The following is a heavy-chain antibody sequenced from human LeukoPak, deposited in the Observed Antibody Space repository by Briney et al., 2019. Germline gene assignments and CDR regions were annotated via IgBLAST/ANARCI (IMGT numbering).Heavy chain of an antibody. CDR1: GGSISSSSYY. CDR2: IYYSGST. Sequence: SETLSLTCTVSGGSISSSSYYWGWIRQPPGKGLEWIGYIYYSGSTNYNPSLKSRVTISVDTSKNQFSLKLSSVTAADTAVYYCARDRGVTMIVVGHAFDIWGQGTMVTVSS. D-gene: IGHD3-22*01. V-gene: IGHV4-61*01. CDR3: ARDRGVTMIVVGHAFDI. J-gene: IGHJ3*02.